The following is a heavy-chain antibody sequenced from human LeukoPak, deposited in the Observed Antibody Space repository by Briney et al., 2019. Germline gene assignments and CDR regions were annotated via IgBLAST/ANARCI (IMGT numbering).Heavy chain of an antibody. D-gene: IGHD6-6*01. Sequence: GGSLRLSCAASGFTFSSYEMNWVRQAPGKGLEWILYISSSGNTIYYADSVKGRFTISRDNAKNSLYLQMNSLRAEDTAVYYCARTRAFDYWGQGTLVTVSS. J-gene: IGHJ4*02. CDR2: ISSSGNTI. CDR1: GFTFSSYE. V-gene: IGHV3-48*03. CDR3: ARTRAFDY.